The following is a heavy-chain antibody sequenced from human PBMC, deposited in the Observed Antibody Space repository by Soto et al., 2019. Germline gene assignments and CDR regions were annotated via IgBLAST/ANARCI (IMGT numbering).Heavy chain of an antibody. CDR3: ARGGCAGGTCSQGWIDP. D-gene: IGHD2-15*01. CDR2: IKQDGSEK. Sequence: EVQLVESGGGLVQPGGSLRLSCAASRFTFSTYWMSWVRQAPGKGLEWVANIKQDGSEKYYVDSVKGRFTISRDNAKNSLYLQRNSLRAEDTAVYYCARGGCAGGTCSQGWIDPWGQGTLVTVSS. V-gene: IGHV3-7*03. CDR1: RFTFSTYW. J-gene: IGHJ5*02.